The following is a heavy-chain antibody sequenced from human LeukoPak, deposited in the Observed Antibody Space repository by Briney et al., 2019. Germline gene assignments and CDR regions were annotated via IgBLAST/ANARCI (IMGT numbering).Heavy chain of an antibody. CDR3: RTELIRGVMTTAFVI. J-gene: IGHJ3*02. Sequence: GGSLRLSCVASGFTFSSYWMHWVRQAPGKGLVWVSRINSDGSTTSYADSVKGRFTVSRDNSKHSFYLQMNSLRDEDTAVYYCRTELIRGVMTTAFVIWGQGTMVTVSS. D-gene: IGHD3-10*01. CDR1: GFTFSSYW. V-gene: IGHV3-74*01. CDR2: INSDGSTT.